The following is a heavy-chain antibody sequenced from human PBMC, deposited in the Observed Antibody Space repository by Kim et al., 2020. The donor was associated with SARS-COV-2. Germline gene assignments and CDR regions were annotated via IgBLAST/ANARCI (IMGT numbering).Heavy chain of an antibody. J-gene: IGHJ4*02. CDR1: GFTFSSYA. CDR2: ISGSGGST. D-gene: IGHD5-18*01. CDR3: ATVRRGGGSDGQYYFDY. V-gene: IGHV3-23*01. Sequence: GGSLRLSCAASGFTFSSYAMSWVRQAPGKGLEWVSAISGSGGSTYYADSVKGRFTISRDNSKNTLYLQMNSLRAEDTAVYYCATVRRGGGSDGQYYFDYWGQGTLVTVSS.